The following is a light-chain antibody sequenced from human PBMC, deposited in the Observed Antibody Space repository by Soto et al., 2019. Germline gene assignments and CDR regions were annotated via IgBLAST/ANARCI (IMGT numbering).Light chain of an antibody. V-gene: IGLV1-44*01. CDR2: SGN. J-gene: IGLJ1*01. CDR3: AAWDDSLTGYV. CDR1: NSNIGTNT. Sequence: QSVLTRPPSASGTPGQRVTISCSGSNSNIGTNTVNWYQQLPGTAPKLLIYSGNQRPSGVPDRFSASKSGTSASLAISGLQSEDEADYYCAAWDDSLTGYVFGPGTKVTVL.